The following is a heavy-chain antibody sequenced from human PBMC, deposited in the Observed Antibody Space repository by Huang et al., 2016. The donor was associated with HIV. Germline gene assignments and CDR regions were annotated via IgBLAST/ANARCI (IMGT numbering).Heavy chain of an antibody. J-gene: IGHJ5*02. CDR1: GFTFSTYA. D-gene: IGHD5-12*01. CDR2: ISATGDTT. V-gene: IGHV3-23*01. CDR3: ARRNIAAALNWFDP. Sequence: EVQLLESGGGLVQPGGSLRLSCAASGFTFSTYAISWVRQAPGKGLVWVSSISATGDTTHYADSVKGRFTSSRDNSKNTLYLQMNSLRAEDSAIYYCARRNIAAALNWFDPWGQGTLVTVSS.